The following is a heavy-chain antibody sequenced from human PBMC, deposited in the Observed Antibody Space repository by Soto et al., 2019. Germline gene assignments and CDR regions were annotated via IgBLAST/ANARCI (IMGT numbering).Heavy chain of an antibody. CDR3: ARENYGSGSPHLDY. Sequence: PGGSLRLSCAASGFTVSSNYMSWVRQAPGKGLEWVSVIYSGGSTYYADSVKGRFTISRDNSKNTLYLQMNSLRAEDTAVYYCARENYGSGSPHLDYWGQGTLVTVS. CDR2: IYSGGST. J-gene: IGHJ4*02. D-gene: IGHD3-10*01. CDR1: GFTVSSNY. V-gene: IGHV3-66*01.